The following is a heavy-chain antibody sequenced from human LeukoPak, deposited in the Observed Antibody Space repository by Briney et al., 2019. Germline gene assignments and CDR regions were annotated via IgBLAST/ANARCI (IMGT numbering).Heavy chain of an antibody. Sequence: QAGGSLRLSCAASGFTFSSYGMHWVRQAPGKGLEWVAVISYDGSNKYYADSVKGRFTISRDNSKNTLYLQMNSLRAEDTAVYYCAKDIFIMGCSGGSCYSGPGSYYYYYGMDVWGQGTTVTVSS. D-gene: IGHD2-15*01. CDR3: AKDIFIMGCSGGSCYSGPGSYYYYYGMDV. J-gene: IGHJ6*02. CDR1: GFTFSSYG. V-gene: IGHV3-30*18. CDR2: ISYDGSNK.